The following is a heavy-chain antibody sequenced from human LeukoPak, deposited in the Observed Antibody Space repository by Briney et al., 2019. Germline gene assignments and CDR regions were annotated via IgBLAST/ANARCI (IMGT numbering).Heavy chain of an antibody. CDR1: GYSFTNYG. J-gene: IGHJ4*02. CDR2: ISTYNGDT. V-gene: IGHV1-18*01. CDR3: ARGSYYDY. Sequence: ASVKVSCKASGYSFTNYGISWVRQAPGQGLEWMGWISTYNGDTNYAQKFQGRVTMTTDTSTTTAYMELRSLTSDDTALYFCARGSYYDYWGQGNLVTVSS. D-gene: IGHD1-26*01.